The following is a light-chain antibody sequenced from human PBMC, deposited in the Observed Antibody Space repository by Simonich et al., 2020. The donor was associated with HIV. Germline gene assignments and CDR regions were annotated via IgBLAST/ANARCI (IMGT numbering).Light chain of an antibody. V-gene: IGLV2-14*01. CDR1: SSDVGGYNY. CDR2: DVS. J-gene: IGLJ3*02. CDR3: SSYTSSSTLGV. Sequence: QSALTQPASVSGSPGQSITISCTGTSSDVGGYNYVSWYHQHPGKAPKLMIYDVSKLPSGVSNRFSGSKSGNTASLTISGLQAEDEADYYCSSYTSSSTLGVFGGGTKLTVL.